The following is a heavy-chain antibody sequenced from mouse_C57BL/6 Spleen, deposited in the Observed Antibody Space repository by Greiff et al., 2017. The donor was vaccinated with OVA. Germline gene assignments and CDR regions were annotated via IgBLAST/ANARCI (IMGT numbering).Heavy chain of an antibody. CDR1: GYTFTSYW. D-gene: IGHD4-1*01. J-gene: IGHJ3*01. CDR2: IYPGSGST. Sequence: VQLQQPGAELVKPGASVKMSCKASGYTFTSYWITWVKQRPGQGLEWIGDIYPGSGSTNYNEKFKSKATLTVDTSSSTAYMQLSSLTSEDSAVYYCARGANWDRGFAYWGQGTLVTVSA. CDR3: ARGANWDRGFAY. V-gene: IGHV1-55*01.